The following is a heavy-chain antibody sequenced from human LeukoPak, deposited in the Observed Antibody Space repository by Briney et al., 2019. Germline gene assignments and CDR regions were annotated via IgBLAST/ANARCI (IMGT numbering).Heavy chain of an antibody. V-gene: IGHV1-8*01. CDR1: GYTFTSYD. D-gene: IGHD2-2*01. J-gene: IGHJ5*02. CDR3: ARGYCSSTSCSNWFDP. Sequence: GASVKVSCKASGYTFTSYDINWVRQATGQGLEWMGWMNPNSGNPGYAQKFQGRVTTTRNTSISTAYMELSSLRSEDTAVYYCARGYCSSTSCSNWFDPWGQGTLVTVSS. CDR2: MNPNSGNP.